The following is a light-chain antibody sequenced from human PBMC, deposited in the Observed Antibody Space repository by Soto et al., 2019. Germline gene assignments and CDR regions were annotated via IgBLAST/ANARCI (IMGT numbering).Light chain of an antibody. J-gene: IGKJ1*01. CDR3: QHYGSSPWT. Sequence: DIVLTQSPGTLSLSPGERATLSCRASQSVGTYLAWYRQKPGQAPRLLIYTTSNRATDIPDSFSGSGSGTDFTLTISRLEPEDFAVYYCQHYGSSPWTFGQGTKVEIK. CDR2: TTS. V-gene: IGKV3-20*01. CDR1: QSVGTY.